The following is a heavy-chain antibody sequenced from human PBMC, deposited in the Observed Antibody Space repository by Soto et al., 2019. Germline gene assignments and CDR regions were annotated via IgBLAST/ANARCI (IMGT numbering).Heavy chain of an antibody. J-gene: IGHJ6*02. Sequence: QVQLVQSGAEVKKPGSSVKVSCKASGGTFSSYAISWVRQAPGQGLEWMGGIIPIFGTANYAQKFQGRVTINADEFTSKAYMEVSSLRSEDTAVYYCARGGWNDNYYYGMDVWGQGTTVTVSS. CDR1: GGTFSSYA. CDR3: ARGGWNDNYYYGMDV. D-gene: IGHD1-1*01. CDR2: IIPIFGTA. V-gene: IGHV1-69*01.